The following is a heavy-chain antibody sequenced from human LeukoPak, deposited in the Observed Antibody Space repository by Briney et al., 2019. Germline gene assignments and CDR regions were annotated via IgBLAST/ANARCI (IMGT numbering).Heavy chain of an antibody. V-gene: IGHV3-64*01. CDR2: ISSNGGST. CDR3: ARSPRWDRPYFDY. CDR1: GFTFSSYT. Sequence: QTGGSLRLSCAASGFTFSSYTMHWVRQAPGKGLEYVSAISSNGGSTYYANSVKGRFTISRDDSKNTLYLQMGSLRAEDMAVYYCARSPRWDRPYFDYWGQGTLVTVSS. D-gene: IGHD1-26*01. J-gene: IGHJ4*02.